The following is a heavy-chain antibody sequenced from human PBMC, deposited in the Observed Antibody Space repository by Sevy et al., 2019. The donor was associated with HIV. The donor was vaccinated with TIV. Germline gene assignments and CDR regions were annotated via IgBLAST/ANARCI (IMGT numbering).Heavy chain of an antibody. J-gene: IGHJ2*01. V-gene: IGHV4-61*02. D-gene: IGHD3-9*01. CDR1: GGSISTVDYY. Sequence: SETLSLTCTISGGSISTVDYYCTWIRQPAGKGLEWIGRISASGTTTHNPSLESRVTMSVDTSQNQFSLKLTSVTAADTAMYYCVKEHFDWLLPSYYFDLWCRGTLVTVSS. CDR3: VKEHFDWLLPSYYFDL. CDR2: ISASGTT.